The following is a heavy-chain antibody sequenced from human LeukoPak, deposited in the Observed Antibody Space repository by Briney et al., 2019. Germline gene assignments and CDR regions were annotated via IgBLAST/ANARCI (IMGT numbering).Heavy chain of an antibody. CDR3: ARRQICTNGVCFDVSYYYYYYMDV. D-gene: IGHD2-8*01. J-gene: IGHJ6*03. Sequence: GGSLRLSCAASGFTFSSYAMSWVRQAPGKGLEWVSAISGSGGSTYYADSVKGRFTISRDNSKNTLYLQMNSLRAEDTAVYYCARRQICTNGVCFDVSYYYYYYMDVWGKGTTVTVSS. CDR2: ISGSGGST. V-gene: IGHV3-23*01. CDR1: GFTFSSYA.